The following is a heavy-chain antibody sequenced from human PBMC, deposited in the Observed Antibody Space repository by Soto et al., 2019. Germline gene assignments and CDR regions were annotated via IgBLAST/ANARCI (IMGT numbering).Heavy chain of an antibody. V-gene: IGHV4-28*01. CDR2: IYYSGTT. D-gene: IGHD1-26*01. J-gene: IGHJ4*02. CDR1: GYSISSSNW. CDR3: ARREIQGPIDY. Sequence: QVQLQESGPGLVKPSDTLSLTCAVSGYSISSSNWWGWIRQPPGKGLEWIGYIYYSGTTYYNPSLHRRVTLSLDPSKHQFSLKLTSVTAVDTAVYYCARREIQGPIDYWGQGTLVTVSS.